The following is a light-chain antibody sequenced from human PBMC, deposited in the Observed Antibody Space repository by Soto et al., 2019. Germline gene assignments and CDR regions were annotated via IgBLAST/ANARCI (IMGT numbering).Light chain of an antibody. V-gene: IGKV3-20*01. CDR3: QYYGTSHQT. CDR1: QSVSSSA. J-gene: IGKJ1*01. CDR2: GAS. Sequence: EIVLTQSPGTLYLYPGERATLSCRASQSVSSSALAWYQQKPGQAPRRLIYGASSRATGIPDRFSGSGSGTDFTLTISRLEPEDFAVYYCQYYGTSHQTFGQGTKVDIK.